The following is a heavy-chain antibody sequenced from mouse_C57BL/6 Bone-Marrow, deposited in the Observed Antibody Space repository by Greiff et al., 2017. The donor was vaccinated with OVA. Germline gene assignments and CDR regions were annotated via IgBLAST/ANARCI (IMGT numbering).Heavy chain of an antibody. CDR2: INPYNGGT. CDR3: ARWDYYGSSSFDY. Sequence: EVQLMESGPVLVKPGASVKMSCKASGYTFTDYYMNWVKQSHGKSLEWIGVINPYNGGTSYNQKFKGKATLTVDKSSSTAYMELNSLTSEDSAVYYCARWDYYGSSSFDYWGQGTTLTVSS. CDR1: GYTFTDYY. V-gene: IGHV1-19*01. J-gene: IGHJ2*01. D-gene: IGHD1-1*01.